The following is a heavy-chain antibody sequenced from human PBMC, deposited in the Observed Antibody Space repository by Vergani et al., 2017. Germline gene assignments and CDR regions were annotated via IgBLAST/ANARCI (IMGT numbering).Heavy chain of an antibody. J-gene: IGHJ5*02. D-gene: IGHD2-2*01. V-gene: IGHV4-39*01. CDR3: AALGEYCSSTSCPHNWFDP. Sequence: QLQLQESGPGLVKHSETLSLTCTVSGGSISSSSYYWGWIRQPPGKGLEWIGSIYYSGSTYYNPSLKSRVTISVDTSKNQFSLKLSSVTAADTAVYYCAALGEYCSSTSCPHNWFDPWGQGTLVTVSS. CDR1: GGSISSSSYY. CDR2: IYYSGST.